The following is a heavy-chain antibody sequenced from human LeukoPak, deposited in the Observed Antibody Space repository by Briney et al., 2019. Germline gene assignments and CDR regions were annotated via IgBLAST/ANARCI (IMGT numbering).Heavy chain of an antibody. CDR2: IYYSGST. D-gene: IGHD3-3*01. V-gene: IGHV4-39*07. Sequence: PSETLSLTCTVSGGSISSSGYYWGWIRQPPGKGLEWIGSIYYSGSTYYNPSLKSRVTISVDTSKNQFSLKLSSVTAADTAVYYCARDRFSYYYYMDVWGKGTTVTVSS. CDR3: ARDRFSYYYYMDV. CDR1: GGSISSSGYY. J-gene: IGHJ6*03.